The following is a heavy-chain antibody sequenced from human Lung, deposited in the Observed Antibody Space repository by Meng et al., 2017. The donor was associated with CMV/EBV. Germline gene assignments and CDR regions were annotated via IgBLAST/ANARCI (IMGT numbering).Heavy chain of an antibody. J-gene: IGHJ4*01. CDR3: ARESVGWGYYGDYERYFDY. V-gene: IGHV3-74*01. Sequence: GGSLRLSCAASGFTFSSYWMHWVRQAPGKGLVWVSRINSDGSRTSYADSVKGRFTISRDNAKNTLYLQMNSLRAEDTAVYYCARESVGWGYYGDYERYFDYWGHGTXVTVSS. D-gene: IGHD4-17*01. CDR2: INSDGSRT. CDR1: GFTFSSYW.